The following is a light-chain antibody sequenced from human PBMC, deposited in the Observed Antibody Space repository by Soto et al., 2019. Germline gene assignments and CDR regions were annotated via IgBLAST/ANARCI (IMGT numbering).Light chain of an antibody. CDR1: QSVSSSY. CDR2: GAS. CDR3: QQRSNWPIIT. Sequence: EIVWPQSPGTLSLSPGERATLSYRATQSVSSSYLAWYQQKPGLAPRLLIYGASARATGIPDRFSGSGSGTDFTLTISSLEPEDFAVYYCQQRSNWPIITFGQGTRLEIK. J-gene: IGKJ5*01. V-gene: IGKV3D-20*02.